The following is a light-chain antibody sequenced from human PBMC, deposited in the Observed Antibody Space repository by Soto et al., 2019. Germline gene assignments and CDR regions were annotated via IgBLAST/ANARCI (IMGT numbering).Light chain of an antibody. Sequence: EIVLTQSPATLSLSPGDTATLSCRASQSVSGYIGWYQQKPGQAPRILIYAASSRATGITARFSGSGSGTDFTLTISSIEPEDFSVYYCQKRYNWQITSGQGTRLEIK. CDR2: AAS. V-gene: IGKV3D-11*02. CDR3: QKRYNWQIT. J-gene: IGKJ5*01. CDR1: QSVSGY.